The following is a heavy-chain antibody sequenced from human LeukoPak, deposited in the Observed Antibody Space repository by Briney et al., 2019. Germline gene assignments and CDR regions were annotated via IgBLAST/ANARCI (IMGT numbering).Heavy chain of an antibody. Sequence: SETLSLTCAVYGGSFSGYYWSWIRQPPGKGLEWIGEINHSGSTNYNPSLKSRVTISVDTSKNQFPLKLSSVTAADTAVYYCARATSRELDYWGQGTLVTVSS. D-gene: IGHD2-2*01. V-gene: IGHV4-34*01. CDR1: GGSFSGYY. J-gene: IGHJ4*02. CDR2: INHSGST. CDR3: ARATSRELDY.